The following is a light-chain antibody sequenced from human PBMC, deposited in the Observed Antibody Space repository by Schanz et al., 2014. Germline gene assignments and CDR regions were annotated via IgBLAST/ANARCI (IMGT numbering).Light chain of an antibody. CDR3: SSFTSRTSVE. CDR1: SSDVGSYNR. V-gene: IGLV2-18*02. J-gene: IGLJ3*02. Sequence: QSALTQPPSVSGSPGQSVTISCTGTSSDVGSYNRVSWYQQPPGTAPKLMIYDVSIRPSGVSNRFSGSKSGNTASLTISGLQAEDEADYYCSSFTSRTSVEFGGGTKLTVL. CDR2: DVS.